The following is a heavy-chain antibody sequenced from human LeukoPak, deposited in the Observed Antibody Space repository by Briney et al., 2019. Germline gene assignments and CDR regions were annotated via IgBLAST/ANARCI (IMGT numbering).Heavy chain of an antibody. Sequence: ESGPTLVNPTQTLTLTCSFSGFSLTTRSLGMGWIRQPPGKALEWLAVIYWDDDKRYNPSLKTRLTVTTATSKNQVVLIMTNMDPVDTATYYCAHRRSGYDWNHGDFDYWGQGTLVTVSS. J-gene: IGHJ4*02. D-gene: IGHD1-20*01. CDR3: AHRRSGYDWNHGDFDY. V-gene: IGHV2-5*02. CDR2: IYWDDDK. CDR1: GFSLTTRSLG.